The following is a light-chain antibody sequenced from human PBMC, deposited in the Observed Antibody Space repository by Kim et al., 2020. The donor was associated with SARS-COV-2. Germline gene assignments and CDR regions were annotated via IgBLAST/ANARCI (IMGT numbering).Light chain of an antibody. CDR1: QSVANNY. V-gene: IGKV3-20*01. CDR3: HQYGASPRT. J-gene: IGKJ1*01. Sequence: SPGDRATLSCRASQSVANNYLAWYQHRPGQAPRLLIYGTSTRATDIPDRFSGSGSGTDFTLTISRLEPEDFAMYYCHQYGASPRTFGQGTKVKFK. CDR2: GTS.